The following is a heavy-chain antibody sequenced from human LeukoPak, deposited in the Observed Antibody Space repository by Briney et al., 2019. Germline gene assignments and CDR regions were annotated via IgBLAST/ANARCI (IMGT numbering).Heavy chain of an antibody. D-gene: IGHD3-22*01. CDR1: GFTFSSYG. V-gene: IGHV3-30*18. Sequence: GGSLRLSCAASGFTFSSYGMHWVRQAPGKGLEWVAVISYDGSNKYYADSVKGRFTISRDNSKNTLYLQMNSLRAEDTAVYYCAKGTYYYDSSGSPGYFQHWGQGTLVTVSS. CDR3: AKGTYYYDSSGSPGYFQH. CDR2: ISYDGSNK. J-gene: IGHJ1*01.